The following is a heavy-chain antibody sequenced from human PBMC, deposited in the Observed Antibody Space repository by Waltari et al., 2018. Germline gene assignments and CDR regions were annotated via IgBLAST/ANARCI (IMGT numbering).Heavy chain of an antibody. CDR2: T. D-gene: IGHD1-1*01. V-gene: IGHV4-4*07. J-gene: IGHJ4*02. Sequence: TKYNPSLKSRATISVDRSTNQVSLKLTSATTADTAVYYCAQWNAPNRHFDSWGQGTLVTVSS. CDR3: AQWNAPNRHFDS.